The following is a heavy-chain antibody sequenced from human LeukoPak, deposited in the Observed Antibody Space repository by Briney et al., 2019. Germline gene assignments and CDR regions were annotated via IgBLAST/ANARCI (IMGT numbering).Heavy chain of an antibody. Sequence: ASVKVSCKASGYTFTGYYMHWVRQAPGQGLEWMGWINPNSGGTNYAQKFQGRVTMTRDTSISTAYMELSRLRSDDTAVYYCARDLPYDILTGYGLYGMDVWGQGTTVTVSS. D-gene: IGHD3-9*01. CDR2: INPNSGGT. V-gene: IGHV1-2*02. CDR1: GYTFTGYY. J-gene: IGHJ6*02. CDR3: ARDLPYDILTGYGLYGMDV.